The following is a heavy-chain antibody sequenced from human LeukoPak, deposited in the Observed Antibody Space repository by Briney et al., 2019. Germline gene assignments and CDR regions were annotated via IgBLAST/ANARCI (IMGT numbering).Heavy chain of an antibody. J-gene: IGHJ4*02. Sequence: PSETLSLTCTVSGGSISSYYWNWIRQPPGKGLEWIWRIYTSGSTNYNPSLKSRVTMSVDTSKNQFSLKLSSVTAAETVVYYCARGSLQYCSSTSCYLGDPYYFDYWGQGTLVTVSS. CDR2: IYTSGST. CDR3: ARGSLQYCSSTSCYLGDPYYFDY. CDR1: GGSISSYY. V-gene: IGHV4-4*07. D-gene: IGHD2-2*01.